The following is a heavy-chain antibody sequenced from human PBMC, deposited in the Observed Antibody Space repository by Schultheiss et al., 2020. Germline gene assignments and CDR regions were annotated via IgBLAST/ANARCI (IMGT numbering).Heavy chain of an antibody. D-gene: IGHD3-10*01. CDR2: IWYDGSNK. V-gene: IGHV3-33*08. Sequence: GGSLRLSCAASGFTFSDYYMSWIRQAPGKGLEWVAVIWYDGSNKYYADSVKGRFTIFRDNSKNTLYLQMNSLRAEDTAVYYCARDDGSGTHFDYWGQGTLVTVSS. J-gene: IGHJ4*02. CDR3: ARDDGSGTHFDY. CDR1: GFTFSDYY.